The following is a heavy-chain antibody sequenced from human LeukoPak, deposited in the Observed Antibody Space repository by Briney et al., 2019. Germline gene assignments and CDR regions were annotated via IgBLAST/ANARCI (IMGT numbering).Heavy chain of an antibody. Sequence: SETLSLTCAVYDASKNQVYVKVNFRHFPGKGLEWIGSSNRSRNTSSNPSLKSRVTMSVDTSMNQFSVKLGSQTAADTDLYSGARVDEYDGSGTFGANEIYYYVYLEVWGKGTTVTVSS. D-gene: IGHD3-10*01. V-gene: IGHV4-38-2*01. J-gene: IGHJ6*03. CDR2: SNRSRNT. CDR3: ARVDEYDGSGTFGANEIYYYVYLEV. CDR1: DASKNQVYV.